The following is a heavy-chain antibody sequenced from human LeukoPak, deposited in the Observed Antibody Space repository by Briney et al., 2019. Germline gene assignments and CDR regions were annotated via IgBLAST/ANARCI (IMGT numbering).Heavy chain of an antibody. V-gene: IGHV3-23*01. CDR3: AKDDAWLQYND. CDR1: GFTFSRHG. D-gene: IGHD5-24*01. Sequence: GGTLRLSCVASGFTFSRHGMNRVRQAPGKGLEWVSGISPSGDIKYYVDSVKGRFTVSRDNSKNTLYLQMNSLRDEDTAVYYCAKDDAWLQYNDWGQGTLVTVSS. CDR2: ISPSGDIK. J-gene: IGHJ4*02.